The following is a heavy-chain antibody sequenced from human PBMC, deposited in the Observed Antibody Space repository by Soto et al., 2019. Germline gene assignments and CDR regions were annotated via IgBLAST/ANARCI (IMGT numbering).Heavy chain of an antibody. Sequence: EVQLVESGGGLVQPGGSLRLSCAASGFTVSSNYMSWVRQAPGKGLEWVSVIYSGGSTYYADSVKGRFTISRDNSKNTLYLQMTSLRAEATAVYYCRYYGSGRSDYWGQGTLVTVSS. CDR1: GFTVSSNY. J-gene: IGHJ4*02. CDR2: IYSGGST. D-gene: IGHD3-10*01. V-gene: IGHV3-66*01. CDR3: RYYGSGRSDY.